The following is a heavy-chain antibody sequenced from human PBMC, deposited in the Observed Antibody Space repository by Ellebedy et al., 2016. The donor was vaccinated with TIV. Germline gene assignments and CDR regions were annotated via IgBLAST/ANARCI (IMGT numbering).Heavy chain of an antibody. J-gene: IGHJ5*02. Sequence: ASVKVSCXVSGYTLTELSMHWVRQAPGKGLEWMGGFDPEDGETIYAQKFQGRVTMTEDTSTDTAYMELSSLRSEDTAVYYCATVRPMYYYVSTGPWFDPWGQGTLVTVSS. V-gene: IGHV1-24*01. CDR3: ATVRPMYYYVSTGPWFDP. CDR2: FDPEDGET. D-gene: IGHD3-22*01. CDR1: GYTLTELS.